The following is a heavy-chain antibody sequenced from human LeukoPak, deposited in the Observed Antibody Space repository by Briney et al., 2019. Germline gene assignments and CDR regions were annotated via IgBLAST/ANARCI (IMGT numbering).Heavy chain of an antibody. Sequence: GGSLRLSCAASGFTVSSNYISWVRQAPGKGLEWVSIIYVGRTTYYADSVKGRFTISRDNSKNTLYLQMNSLRAEDTAVYYCARTRRGYSGYDDLGYFDYWGQGTLVTVSS. J-gene: IGHJ4*02. D-gene: IGHD5-12*01. CDR2: IYVGRTT. V-gene: IGHV3-66*01. CDR3: ARTRRGYSGYDDLGYFDY. CDR1: GFTVSSNY.